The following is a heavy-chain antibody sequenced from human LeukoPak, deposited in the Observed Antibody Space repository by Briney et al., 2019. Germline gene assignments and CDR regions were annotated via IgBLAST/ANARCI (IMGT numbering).Heavy chain of an antibody. D-gene: IGHD3-9*01. CDR1: GGSISSGGYS. Sequence: SETLSLTCAVSGGSISSGGYSWSWIRQPPGKGLEWIGYIYHSGSTYYNPSLKSRVTISVDRSKNQFSLKLSSVTAADTAVYYCARAKQSVRYFDWLYNDAFDIWGQGTMVTVSS. V-gene: IGHV4-30-2*01. CDR3: ARAKQSVRYFDWLYNDAFDI. J-gene: IGHJ3*02. CDR2: IYHSGST.